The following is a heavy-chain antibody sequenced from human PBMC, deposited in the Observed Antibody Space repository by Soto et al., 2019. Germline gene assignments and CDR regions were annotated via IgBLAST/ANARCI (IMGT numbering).Heavy chain of an antibody. CDR2: ISGSGGST. CDR1: GFTFSSYA. V-gene: IGHV3-23*01. CDR3: AKGDIVVVPAANWFDP. Sequence: SLRLSCAASGFTFSSYAMSWVRQAPGKGLEWVSAISGSGGSTYYADSVKGRFTISRDNSKNTLYLQMNSLRAEDTAVYYCAKGDIVVVPAANWFDPWGQGALVTVSS. D-gene: IGHD2-2*01. J-gene: IGHJ5*02.